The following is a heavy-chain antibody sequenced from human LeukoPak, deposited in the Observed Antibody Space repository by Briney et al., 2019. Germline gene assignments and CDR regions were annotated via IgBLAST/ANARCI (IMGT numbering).Heavy chain of an antibody. CDR3: AKLISGGLAVSAYWFDP. J-gene: IGHJ5*02. V-gene: IGHV3-23*01. Sequence: GGSLRLSCAASGFAFNFYAMSWVRQAPGKGLQWVSTINANGINTYYADSVRGRFTISRDNSKDTLYLQLNSLRAEDTAIYFCAKLISGGLAVSAYWFDPWGQGTLVIVSS. CDR2: INANGINT. CDR1: GFAFNFYA. D-gene: IGHD6-19*01.